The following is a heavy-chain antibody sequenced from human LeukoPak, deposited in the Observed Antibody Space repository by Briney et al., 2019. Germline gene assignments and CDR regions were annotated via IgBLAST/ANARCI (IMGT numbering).Heavy chain of an antibody. J-gene: IGHJ4*02. CDR1: GFTLSSYN. V-gene: IGHV3-7*01. D-gene: IGHD6-13*01. CDR2: IKQDGSEQ. CDR3: ARKRQLVLSY. Sequence: PGGSLRLSCVASGFTLSSYNMKWVRQAPGKGLEWVANIKQDGSEQYYVDSVKGRFTISRDNAKNSLYLQMNSLRAEDTAVYYCARKRQLVLSYWGQGTLVTVSS.